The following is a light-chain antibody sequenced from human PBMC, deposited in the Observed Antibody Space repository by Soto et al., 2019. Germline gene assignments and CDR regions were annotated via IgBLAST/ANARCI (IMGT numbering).Light chain of an antibody. J-gene: IGLJ1*01. CDR3: NSYAGSNIYV. Sequence: QPVLTQPPSASGSPGQSLTFSCTGTSSDVGRYDYVSWYQQHPGKAPKLLIYGVTKRPSGVPDRFSGSKSGNTASLTVSGLQTEDEAYYYCNSYAGSNIYVFGTGTKLTVL. CDR1: SSDVGRYDY. V-gene: IGLV2-8*01. CDR2: GVT.